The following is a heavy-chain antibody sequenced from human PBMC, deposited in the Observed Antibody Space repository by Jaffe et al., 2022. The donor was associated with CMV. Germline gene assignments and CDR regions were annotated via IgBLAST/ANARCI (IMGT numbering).Heavy chain of an antibody. Sequence: EVQLVESGGGLVKPGGSLRLSCAASGFTFSSYSMNWVRQAPGKGLEWVSSISSSSSYIYYADSVKGRFTISRDNAKNSLYLQMNSLRAEDTAVYYCAVYHSSSFSSEGLFDYWGQGTLVTVSS. D-gene: IGHD6-13*01. CDR2: ISSSSSYI. CDR3: AVYHSSSFSSEGLFDY. V-gene: IGHV3-21*01. CDR1: GFTFSSYS. J-gene: IGHJ4*02.